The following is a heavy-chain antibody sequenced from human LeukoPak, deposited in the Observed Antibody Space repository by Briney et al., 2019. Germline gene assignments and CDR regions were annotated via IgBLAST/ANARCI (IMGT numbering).Heavy chain of an antibody. CDR3: ARGGAGTFDY. J-gene: IGHJ4*02. CDR2: ISSKGGST. Sequence: GGSLRLSCAASGFTFSSYAMHWVRQAPGKGLEYVSAISSKGGSTYYANSVKGRFTISRDNSKNTLYLQMGSLRAEDMAVYYCARGGAGTFDYWGQGTLVTVSS. V-gene: IGHV3-64*01. CDR1: GFTFSSYA. D-gene: IGHD3-16*01.